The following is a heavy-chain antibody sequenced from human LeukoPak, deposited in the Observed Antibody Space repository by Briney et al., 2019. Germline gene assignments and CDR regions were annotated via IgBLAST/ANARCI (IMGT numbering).Heavy chain of an antibody. V-gene: IGHV3-30*18. CDR3: AKEGSTTFREDFDC. CDR2: ASSDGGTT. Sequence: GRSLRLSCAASGFTFSRYGMHWVRQAPGKGLEWVAVASSDGGTTYYADSVKGRFTISRDNSRNTLYLQMNSLRAEDTAVYYCAKEGSTTFREDFDCWGQGTLVIVSS. CDR1: GFTFSRYG. D-gene: IGHD3-16*01. J-gene: IGHJ4*02.